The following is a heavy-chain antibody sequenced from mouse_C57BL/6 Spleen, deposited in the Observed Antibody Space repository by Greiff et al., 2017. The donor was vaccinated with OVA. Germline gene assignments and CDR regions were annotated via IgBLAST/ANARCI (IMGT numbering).Heavy chain of an antibody. CDR2: IDPNSGGT. CDR1: GYTFTSYW. Sequence: QVQLQQPGAELVKPGASVKLSCKASGYTFTSYWMHWVKQRPGRGLEWIGRIDPNSGGTKYNEKFKSKATLTVDKPSSTAYMQLRSLTSEDSAVYYCARSSDYYGSRYWYFDVWGTGTTVTVSS. CDR3: ARSSDYYGSRYWYFDV. V-gene: IGHV1-72*01. D-gene: IGHD1-1*01. J-gene: IGHJ1*03.